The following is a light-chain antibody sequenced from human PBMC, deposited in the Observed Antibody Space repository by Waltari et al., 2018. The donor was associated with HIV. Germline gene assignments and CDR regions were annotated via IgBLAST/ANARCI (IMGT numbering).Light chain of an antibody. CDR2: KDT. CDR1: ALPKQY. J-gene: IGLJ3*02. CDR3: QSADSSGTWV. V-gene: IGLV3-25*03. Sequence: SYELPQPPSVSVSPGQTARITCSGDALPKQYAYWYHQKPGQAPVLVIYKDTERPSGIPERFSGSSSGTTVTLTISGVQVEDEADYYCQSADSSGTWVFGGGTKLTVL.